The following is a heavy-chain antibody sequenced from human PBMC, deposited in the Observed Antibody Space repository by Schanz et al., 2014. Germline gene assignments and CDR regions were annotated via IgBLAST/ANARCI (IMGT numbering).Heavy chain of an antibody. V-gene: IGHV1-18*01. J-gene: IGHJ4*02. D-gene: IGHD6-6*01. CDR2: INGYNGHT. CDR1: GYTFSSYG. Sequence: QVQLIQSGAEVKKPGASVKVSCKASGYTFSSYGITWVRQAPGQGLEWMGWINGYNGHTLYAQKFQGRLTITADTSTTTAYMELSGLRSEDTAVYYCARDQSPYTNSSDVRYFDYWGQGSLVTVSS. CDR3: ARDQSPYTNSSDVRYFDY.